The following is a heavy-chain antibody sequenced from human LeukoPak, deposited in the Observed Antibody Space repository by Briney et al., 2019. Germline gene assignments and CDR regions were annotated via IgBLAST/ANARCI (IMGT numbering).Heavy chain of an antibody. CDR2: IYSGGNT. CDR1: GFTVSSNY. V-gene: IGHV3-66*01. J-gene: IGHJ4*02. D-gene: IGHD1-26*01. Sequence: GGSLRLSCAASGFTVSSNYMSWVRQAPGKGLEWVSVIYSGGNTYYADSVKGRFTISRDNSKNTLYLQMNSLRAEDTAVYYCAKEAIVGATTPLNYWGQGTLVTVSS. CDR3: AKEAIVGATTPLNY.